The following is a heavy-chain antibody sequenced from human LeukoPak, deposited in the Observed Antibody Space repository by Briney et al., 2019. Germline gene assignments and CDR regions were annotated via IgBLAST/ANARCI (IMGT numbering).Heavy chain of an antibody. CDR1: GYTFTSYG. CDR2: ISAYNGNT. CDR3: ARDPYPHMTAAAPADY. D-gene: IGHD2-2*01. V-gene: IGHV1-18*01. J-gene: IGHJ4*02. Sequence: GASVKVSCKASGYTFTSYGISWVRQAPGQGLEWMGWISAYNGNTYYAQKLQGRVTMTTDTSTSTAYMELRSLRSDDTAVYYCARDPYPHMTAAAPADYWGQGTLVTVSS.